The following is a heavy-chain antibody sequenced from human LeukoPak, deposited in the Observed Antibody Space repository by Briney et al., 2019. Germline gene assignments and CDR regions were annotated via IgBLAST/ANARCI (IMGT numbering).Heavy chain of an antibody. CDR2: INHSGST. J-gene: IGHJ4*02. D-gene: IGHD3-16*02. V-gene: IGHV4-34*01. Sequence: SQTLSLTCAVYGRSFSGYYWSWIRQPPGKGLEWIGEINHSGSTNYNPSLKSPVTISVDTSKYQFSLKLSSVTAADTAVYYCAAHGVYDYVRGRYRFDYWGQGTLVTVSS. CDR3: AAHGVYDYVRGRYRFDY. CDR1: GRSFSGYY.